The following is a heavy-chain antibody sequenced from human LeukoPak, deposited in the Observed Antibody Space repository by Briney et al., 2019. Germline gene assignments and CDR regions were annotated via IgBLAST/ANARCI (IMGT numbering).Heavy chain of an antibody. Sequence: SVKVSCKASGGTFSSYAISWVRQAPGQGLEWMGGIIPIFGTANYAQKFQGRVTITADESTSTAYMELSSLRSEDTAVYYCARDGEMATIDFDYWGQGTLVTVSS. V-gene: IGHV1-69*01. D-gene: IGHD5-24*01. J-gene: IGHJ4*02. CDR2: IIPIFGTA. CDR3: ARDGEMATIDFDY. CDR1: GGTFSSYA.